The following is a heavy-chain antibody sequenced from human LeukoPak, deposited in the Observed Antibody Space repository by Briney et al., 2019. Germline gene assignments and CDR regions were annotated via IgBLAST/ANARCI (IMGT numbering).Heavy chain of an antibody. Sequence: SQTLSLTCVISGDSVSSNSAAWNWIRQSPSRGLEWLGRTYYRSKWYNDYAVSVKSRITINPDTSKNQFSLQLSSVTAADTAVYYCARLFGVRGAMTTVTASYWGQGTLVTVSS. CDR2: TYYRSKWYN. J-gene: IGHJ4*02. CDR3: ARLFGVRGAMTTVTASY. V-gene: IGHV6-1*01. CDR1: GDSVSSNSAA. D-gene: IGHD4-17*01.